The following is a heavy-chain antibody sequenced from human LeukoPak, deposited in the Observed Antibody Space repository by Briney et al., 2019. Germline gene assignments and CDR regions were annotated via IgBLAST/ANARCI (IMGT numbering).Heavy chain of an antibody. D-gene: IGHD2-2*01. CDR1: GGTFSSYT. J-gene: IGHJ6*03. CDR2: IIPILGIA. CDR3: ARGYCSSTSCYAGGYYYYMDV. Sequence: SVKVSCKASGGTFSSYTISWVRQAPGQGLEWMGRIIPILGIANYAQKFQGRVTITADKSMSTAYMELSRLRSEDPAVYYCARGYCSSTSCYAGGYYYYMDVWGKGTTVTVSS. V-gene: IGHV1-69*02.